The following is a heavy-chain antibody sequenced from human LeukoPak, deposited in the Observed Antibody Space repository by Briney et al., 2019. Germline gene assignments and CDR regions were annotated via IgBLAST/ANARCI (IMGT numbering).Heavy chain of an antibody. V-gene: IGHV1-8*01. CDR2: MNHNDGHT. D-gene: IGHD3-10*01. CDR3: ARTGGYYLDY. J-gene: IGHJ4*02. CDR1: VYTFTSYD. Sequence: ASVKVSCKAAVYTFTSYDINWVRQSAGQGLEWMGRMNHNDGHTNYAQKFQGRVTMTRDISTSTVYMELSGLTSDDTAVYYCARTGGYYLDYWGQGTLVTVSS.